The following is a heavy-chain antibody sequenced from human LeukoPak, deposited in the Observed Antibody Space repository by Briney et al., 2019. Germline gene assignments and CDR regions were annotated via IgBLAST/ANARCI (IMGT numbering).Heavy chain of an antibody. CDR3: AKDRDSSGWYGGPNWFDP. D-gene: IGHD6-19*01. Sequence: GSLRLSCAASGFTFSSYAMSWVRQAPGKGLEWVSAISGSGGSTYYADSVKGRFTISRGNSKNTLYLQMNSLRAEDTAVYYCAKDRDSSGWYGGPNWFDPWGQGTLVTVSS. CDR1: GFTFSSYA. J-gene: IGHJ5*02. CDR2: ISGSGGST. V-gene: IGHV3-23*01.